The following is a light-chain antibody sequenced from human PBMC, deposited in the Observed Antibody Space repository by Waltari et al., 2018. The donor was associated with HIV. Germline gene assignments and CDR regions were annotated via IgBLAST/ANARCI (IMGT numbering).Light chain of an antibody. J-gene: IGKJ3*01. CDR2: AAS. CDR3: QQSYSTPLT. Sequence: AIQMTQSPSSLSASVGDRVTITCRASQVIGNDLGWYQQKPGQAPKALIYAASSLQTGIPSRFSGSRSGTDFTLTISSLQPEDFATYYCQQSYSTPLTFGPGTKVDIK. V-gene: IGKV1-6*02. CDR1: QVIGND.